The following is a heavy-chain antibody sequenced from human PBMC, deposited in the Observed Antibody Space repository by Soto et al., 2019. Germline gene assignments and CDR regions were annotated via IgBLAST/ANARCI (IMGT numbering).Heavy chain of an antibody. Sequence: QVQLVESGGGVVQPGRSLRLSCAASGFTFSSYGMHWVRQAPGKGLEWVAVIWYDGSNKYYADSVKGRFTISRDNSKNTLYLQMNSLRAEDTAVYYCARDGGYSGYDSRYYFDYWGQGTLVTVSS. J-gene: IGHJ4*02. CDR3: ARDGGYSGYDSRYYFDY. D-gene: IGHD5-12*01. CDR2: IWYDGSNK. V-gene: IGHV3-33*01. CDR1: GFTFSSYG.